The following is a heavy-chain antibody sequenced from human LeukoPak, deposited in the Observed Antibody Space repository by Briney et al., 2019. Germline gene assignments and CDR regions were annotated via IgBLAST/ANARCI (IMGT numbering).Heavy chain of an antibody. J-gene: IGHJ4*02. CDR3: ASTGLAVAGPFDY. CDR1: GGTFSSYA. V-gene: IGHV1-69*05. D-gene: IGHD6-19*01. CDR2: IIPIFGTA. Sequence: SVKVSCKASGGTFSSYAISWVRQAPGQGLEWMGGIIPIFGTANYAQKFQGRVTITTGESTSTAYMELSSLRSEDTAVYYCASTGLAVAGPFDYWGQGTLVTVSS.